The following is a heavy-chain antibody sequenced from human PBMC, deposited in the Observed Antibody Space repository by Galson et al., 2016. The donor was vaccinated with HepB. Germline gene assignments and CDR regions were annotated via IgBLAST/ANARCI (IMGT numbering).Heavy chain of an antibody. Sequence: SLRLSCAASGFAFSSHAMTWVRQAPGKGLEWVSGISARGGSTYYVDSVKGRFTISRDNSKNRVFLQMNSLRAEDTAVYYCAKVGTPVLPDAYNWFDPWGQGTLFTVSP. J-gene: IGHJ5*02. CDR3: AKVGTPVLPDAYNWFDP. CDR2: ISARGGST. V-gene: IGHV3-23*01. D-gene: IGHD2-2*01. CDR1: GFAFSSHA.